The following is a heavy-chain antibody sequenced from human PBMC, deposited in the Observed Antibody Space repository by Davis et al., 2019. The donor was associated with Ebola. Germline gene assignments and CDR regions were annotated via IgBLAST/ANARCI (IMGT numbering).Heavy chain of an antibody. CDR2: VFHSGTT. D-gene: IGHD1-1*01. Sequence: PSETLSLTCTVSGGSISGHYWSWIRQPPGKGLEWIGYVFHSGTTNYNPSLKSRVTMTVDKSKNQFSLKVNSLTAADPAVYYCASQGPNVLADWFDPWGQGTLVIVSS. V-gene: IGHV4-59*11. CDR3: ASQGPNVLADWFDP. CDR1: GGSISGHY. J-gene: IGHJ5*02.